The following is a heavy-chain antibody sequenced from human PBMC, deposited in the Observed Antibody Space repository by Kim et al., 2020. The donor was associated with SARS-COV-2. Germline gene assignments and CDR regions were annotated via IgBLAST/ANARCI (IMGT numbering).Heavy chain of an antibody. V-gene: IGHV3-21*01. CDR1: GFTFSSYS. CDR3: AREGWNYGRNYYYYGMDV. D-gene: IGHD1-7*01. CDR2: ISSSSSYI. Sequence: GGSLRLSCAASGFTFSSYSMNWVRQAPGKGLEWVSSISSSSSYIYYADSVKGRFTISRDNAKNSLYLQMNSLRAEDTAVYYCAREGWNYGRNYYYYGMDVWGQGTTVTVSS. J-gene: IGHJ6*02.